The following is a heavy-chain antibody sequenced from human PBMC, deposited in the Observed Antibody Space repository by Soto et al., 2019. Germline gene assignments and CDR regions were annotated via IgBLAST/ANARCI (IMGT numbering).Heavy chain of an antibody. V-gene: IGHV3-21*01. Sequence: EVQLVESGGGLVKPGGSLRLRCAASGFTFSSYSMNWVRQAPGKGLEWVSSISSSSSYIYYADSVKGRFTISRDNAKNSLYLQMNSLRAEDTAVYYCASNYDILSGYYRTTYYFDYWRQGTLVTVSS. CDR2: ISSSSSYI. CDR1: GFTFSSYS. CDR3: ASNYDILSGYYRTTYYFDY. J-gene: IGHJ4*02. D-gene: IGHD3-9*01.